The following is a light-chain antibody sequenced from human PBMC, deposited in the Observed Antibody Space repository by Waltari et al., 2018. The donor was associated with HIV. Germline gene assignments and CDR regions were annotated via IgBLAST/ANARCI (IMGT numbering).Light chain of an antibody. J-gene: IGKJ2*01. CDR2: DAS. Sequence: DIQMTQSPSSLSAFVGDRVTITCQASQDITNFLNWYQQKPGEAAKLLIYDASNLKTGAPSRFSGGGFGTHFTFTITSLQPEDIGTYYCQQYDDVPVTFGQGTKLEI. CDR1: QDITNF. CDR3: QQYDDVPVT. V-gene: IGKV1-33*01.